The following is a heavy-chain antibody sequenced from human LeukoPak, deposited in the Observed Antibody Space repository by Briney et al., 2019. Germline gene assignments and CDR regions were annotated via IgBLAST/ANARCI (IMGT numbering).Heavy chain of an antibody. CDR2: INPNSGDT. J-gene: IGHJ3*02. V-gene: IGHV1-2*02. Sequence: ASVKVSCKASGYTFTGYYIHWVRQAPGQGLEWMGWINPNSGDTNYSQKVQGRVTMTRDRSITTVYLELSRLRSDDAAVFYCARGSYDDAFDIWGQGTLVTVFS. D-gene: IGHD3-10*01. CDR3: ARGSYDDAFDI. CDR1: GYTFTGYY.